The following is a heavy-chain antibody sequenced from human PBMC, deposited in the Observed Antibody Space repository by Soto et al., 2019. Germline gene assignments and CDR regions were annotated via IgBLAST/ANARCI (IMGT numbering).Heavy chain of an antibody. D-gene: IGHD1-1*01. V-gene: IGHV4-31*03. J-gene: IGHJ4*02. Sequence: SETLSLTCSVSGGSISTVGHYWTWIRQPPGKGLEWIGSIYHTGSTYYSKSLRSRLTMSVGTSKSQFSLRLSSVTAADTAVYYCARATGTLRSRNCDYWGQGSLVTVSS. CDR2: IYHTGST. CDR1: GGSISTVGHY. CDR3: ARATGTLRSRNCDY.